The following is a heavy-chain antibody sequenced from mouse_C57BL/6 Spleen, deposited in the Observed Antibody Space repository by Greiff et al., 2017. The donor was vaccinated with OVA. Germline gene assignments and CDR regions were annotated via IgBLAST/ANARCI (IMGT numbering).Heavy chain of an antibody. CDR3: AIYGSSPRGDYAMDY. CDR1: GYTFTSYW. Sequence: QVQLQQPGAELVKPGASVKVSCKASGYTFTSYWMHWVKQRPSQGLEWIGRIHPSDSDTNYNQKFKGKATLTVDKSSSTAYMQLSSLTSEDSAVYYCAIYGSSPRGDYAMDYWGQGTSVTVSS. J-gene: IGHJ4*01. D-gene: IGHD1-1*01. CDR2: IHPSDSDT. V-gene: IGHV1-74*01.